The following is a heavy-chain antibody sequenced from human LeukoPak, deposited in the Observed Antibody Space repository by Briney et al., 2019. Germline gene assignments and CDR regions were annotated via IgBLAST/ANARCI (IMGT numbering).Heavy chain of an antibody. D-gene: IGHD1-26*01. Sequence: GGSLRLSCAASGFTFSSYGMSWVRQAPGKGLEWVSAISTGGGSTYYADSVKGRFTISGDNSKNTLYLQMNSLRAEDTAVYYCAKRGAEVGATVAPGDYWGQGTLVTVSS. J-gene: IGHJ4*02. CDR1: GFTFSSYG. CDR3: AKRGAEVGATVAPGDY. V-gene: IGHV3-23*01. CDR2: ISTGGGST.